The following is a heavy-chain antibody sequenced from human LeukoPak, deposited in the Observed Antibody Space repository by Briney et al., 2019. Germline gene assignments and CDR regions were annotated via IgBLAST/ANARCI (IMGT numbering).Heavy chain of an antibody. D-gene: IGHD4-17*01. CDR3: ARDRAYGDLDY. V-gene: IGHV1-18*01. Sequence: ASVKVSCKASGYTFSTYGISWVRQAPGQGLEWMGWISTSNGDTKYAQKLQGRVTMTTDTSTSTAYMELRNLRSDDTAVYYCARDRAYGDLDYWGQGTLVTVSS. CDR1: GYTFSTYG. J-gene: IGHJ4*02. CDR2: ISTSNGDT.